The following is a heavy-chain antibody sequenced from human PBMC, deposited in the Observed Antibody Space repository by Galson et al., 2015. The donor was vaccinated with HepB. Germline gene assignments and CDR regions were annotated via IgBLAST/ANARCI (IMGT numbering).Heavy chain of an antibody. Sequence: ETLSLTCAVYGGSSSDYYWSWIRQPPGKGLEWIGEIKHSGSTNYNPSLKSRVTISVDTSKNQFSLKLSSVTAADTAVYYCARNPIGYCSGGSCYEDYWGQGTLVTVSS. J-gene: IGHJ4*02. CDR2: IKHSGST. CDR1: GGSSSDYY. D-gene: IGHD2-15*01. V-gene: IGHV4-34*01. CDR3: ARNPIGYCSGGSCYEDY.